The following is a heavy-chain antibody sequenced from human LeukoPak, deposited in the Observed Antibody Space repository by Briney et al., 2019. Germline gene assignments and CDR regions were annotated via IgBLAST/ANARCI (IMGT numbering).Heavy chain of an antibody. D-gene: IGHD4-11*01. CDR2: ISSSGSYI. CDR1: RFTFSSYS. CDR3: ARLDYSRVYVY. J-gene: IGHJ4*02. Sequence: GGSLRLSCAASRFTFSSYSMNWVRQAPGKGLEWVSSISSSGSYIYYADSVKGRFTMSRDNAENSLSLQMSSLKAEDTAIYYCARLDYSRVYVYWGQGTLVTVSS. V-gene: IGHV3-21*01.